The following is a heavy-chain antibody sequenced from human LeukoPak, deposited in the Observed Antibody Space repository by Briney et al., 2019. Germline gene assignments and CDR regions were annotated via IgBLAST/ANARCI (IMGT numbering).Heavy chain of an antibody. CDR1: GGSISSGGYY. CDR2: IYYSGST. J-gene: IGHJ4*02. D-gene: IGHD3-16*02. V-gene: IGHV4-30-4*01. CDR3: ARAVYDYVWGSYRLGFDY. Sequence: PSQTLSLTCTVSGGSISSGGYYWSWIRQPPGKGLEGIGYIYYSGSTYYNPSLKSRVTISVDTSMNQFSLKLSSVTAADTAVYYCARAVYDYVWGSYRLGFDYWGQGTLVTVSS.